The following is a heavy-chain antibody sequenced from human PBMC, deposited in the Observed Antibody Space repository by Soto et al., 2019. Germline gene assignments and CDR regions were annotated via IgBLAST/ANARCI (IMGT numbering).Heavy chain of an antibody. Sequence: GESLKMTCQGSGQHFINYWIAWVSHKPGKGLEWVGVIYPRDSDTKYSPSFEGQVTISADKSISTAYLQWSSLKASDTAMYYCARQASYDFWSGYYVDPWGQGNLVTVSS. D-gene: IGHD3-3*01. V-gene: IGHV5-51*01. J-gene: IGHJ5*02. CDR3: ARQASYDFWSGYYVDP. CDR1: GQHFINYW. CDR2: IYPRDSDT.